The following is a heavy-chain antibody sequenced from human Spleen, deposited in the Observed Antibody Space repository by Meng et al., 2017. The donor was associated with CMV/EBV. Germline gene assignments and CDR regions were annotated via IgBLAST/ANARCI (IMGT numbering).Heavy chain of an antibody. CDR1: GGSFRGYY. CDR3: ARAGKEQLVRRNWFDR. V-gene: IGHV4-34*12. Sequence: SETLSLTCAVYGGSFRGYYWSWIRQPPGKGLEWLGEAIHSGSSNYNPSLKSRVSIAVDTSKNQFSLRLNSVTAADTAVYYCARAGKEQLVRRNWFDRWGQGTRVTVSS. CDR2: AIHSGSS. J-gene: IGHJ5*02. D-gene: IGHD6-13*01.